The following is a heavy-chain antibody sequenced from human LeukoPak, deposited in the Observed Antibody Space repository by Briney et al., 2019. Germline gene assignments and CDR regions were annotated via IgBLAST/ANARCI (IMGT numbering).Heavy chain of an antibody. CDR2: IIPIFGTA. J-gene: IGHJ5*02. CDR1: GGTFSSYA. D-gene: IGHD4-17*01. V-gene: IGHV1-69*13. Sequence: SVKVSCKASGGTFSSYAISWVRRAPGQGLEWMGGIIPIFGTANYAQKFQGRVTITADESTSTAYMELSSLRSEDTAVYYCARDPDYGDYVNFWFDPWGQGTLVTVSS. CDR3: ARDPDYGDYVNFWFDP.